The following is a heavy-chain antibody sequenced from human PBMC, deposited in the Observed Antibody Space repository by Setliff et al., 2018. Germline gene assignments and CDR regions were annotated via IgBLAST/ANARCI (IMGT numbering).Heavy chain of an antibody. D-gene: IGHD3-3*01. CDR3: ARAAPYYNFWSGYYTPTNWFDP. CDR2: IYHSGNT. J-gene: IGHJ5*02. CDR1: GDSISSTYH. V-gene: IGHV4-38-2*02. Sequence: KPSETLSLTCNVSGDSISSTYHWGWIRQSPGKGLEWIGTIYHSGNTYYNPSLKSRVTISVDTSKNQFSLKLSSVTAADTAVYYCARAAPYYNFWSGYYTPTNWFDPWGQGTLVTVSS.